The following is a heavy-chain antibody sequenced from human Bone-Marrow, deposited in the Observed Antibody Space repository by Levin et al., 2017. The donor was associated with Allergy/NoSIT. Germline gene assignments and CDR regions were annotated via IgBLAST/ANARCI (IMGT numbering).Heavy chain of an antibody. CDR1: GFTFSSYA. V-gene: IGHV3-23*01. Sequence: GGSLRLSCAASGFTFSSYAMSWVRQAPGKGLEWVSAISGSGGSTYYADSVKGRFTISRDNSKNTLYLQMNSLRAEDTAVYYCANDPYYGDYFLGYWGQGTLVTVSS. CDR2: ISGSGGST. J-gene: IGHJ4*02. D-gene: IGHD4-17*01. CDR3: ANDPYYGDYFLGY.